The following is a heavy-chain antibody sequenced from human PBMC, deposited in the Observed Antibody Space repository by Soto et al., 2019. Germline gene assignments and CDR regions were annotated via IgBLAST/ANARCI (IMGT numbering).Heavy chain of an antibody. V-gene: IGHV1-18*01. CDR2: ISAYNGNT. CDR3: ASQQYSSSSEWFDP. J-gene: IGHJ5*02. Sequence: GASVKVSYKASGYTFTSYGISWVRQAPGQGLEWMGWISAYNGNTNYAQKLQGRVTMTTDTSTSTAYMELRSLRSDDTAVYYCASQQYSSSSEWFDPWGQGTLVTVSS. D-gene: IGHD6-6*01. CDR1: GYTFTSYG.